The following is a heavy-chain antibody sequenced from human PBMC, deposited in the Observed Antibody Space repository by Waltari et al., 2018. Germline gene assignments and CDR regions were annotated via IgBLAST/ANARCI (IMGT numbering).Heavy chain of an antibody. J-gene: IGHJ6*02. V-gene: IGHV3-7*02. D-gene: IGHD1-20*01. Sequence: VRLVESGGGLVQPGGSLRLSCSASGLIFSNYWMAWVRQAPGEGLEWVANIKGDGIQKYYMDSVRGRFTISRDNAMHSLYLQMNNLGVEDSAVYYCAKWVTDSFHALDVWGQGTTVTVSS. CDR2: IKGDGIQK. CDR1: GLIFSNYW. CDR3: AKWVTDSFHALDV.